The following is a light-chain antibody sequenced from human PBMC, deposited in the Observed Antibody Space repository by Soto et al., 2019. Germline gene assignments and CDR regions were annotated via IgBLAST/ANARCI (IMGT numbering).Light chain of an antibody. CDR1: QSLAYSDGNTY. CDR2: KVS. Sequence: DVVMTQSPLSPPVTLGQPASISCRSSQSLAYSDGNTYLNWFQQRPGQSPRRLIYKVSNRDSGVPDRVSGSGSGTAITLKISRVEAADVGVYYCMQGTHWPRTFGQGTKVEIK. J-gene: IGKJ1*01. CDR3: MQGTHWPRT. V-gene: IGKV2-30*01.